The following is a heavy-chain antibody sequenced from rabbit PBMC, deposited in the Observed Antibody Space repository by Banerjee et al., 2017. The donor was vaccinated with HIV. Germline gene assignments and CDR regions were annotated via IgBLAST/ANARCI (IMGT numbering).Heavy chain of an antibody. D-gene: IGHD2-1*01. Sequence: QEQLEESGGDLVKPEGSLTLTCTASGFSFSSSYSYWICRVRQAPGKGLEWIACMDAGSSGNTNYASWAKGRFTISKTSSTTVTLQMTSLTAADTATYFCARRGVAGDIGGAAFDPWGQGTLVTVS. V-gene: IGHV1S45*01. CDR3: ARRGVAGDIGGAAFDP. CDR2: MDAGSSGNT. CDR1: GFSFSSSYSYW. J-gene: IGHJ2*02.